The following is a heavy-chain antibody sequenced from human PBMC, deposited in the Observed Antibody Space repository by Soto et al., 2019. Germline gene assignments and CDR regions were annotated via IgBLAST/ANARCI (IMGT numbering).Heavy chain of an antibody. Sequence: GGSLRLSCAASGFTFSSYGMHWVRQAPGKGLEWVAVISYDGSNKYYADSVKGRFTISRDNSKNTLYLQMNSLRAEDTAVYYCAKDGSYGSATYYYYYYGMDVWGQGTTVTVSS. V-gene: IGHV3-30*18. CDR2: ISYDGSNK. CDR1: GFTFSSYG. D-gene: IGHD3-10*01. J-gene: IGHJ6*02. CDR3: AKDGSYGSATYYYYYYGMDV.